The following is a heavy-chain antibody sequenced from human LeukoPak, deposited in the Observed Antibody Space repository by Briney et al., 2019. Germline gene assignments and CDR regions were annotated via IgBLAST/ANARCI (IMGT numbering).Heavy chain of an antibody. Sequence: ASVKVSCKASGYTFTGYYMHWVRQAPGQGLEWMGRINPNSGGTNYAQKFQGRVTMTRDASTSTVYMELSSLRSEDTAVYYCARTKTGGYSYGKYYFDYWGQGTLVTVSS. V-gene: IGHV1-2*06. J-gene: IGHJ4*02. CDR2: INPNSGGT. CDR3: ARTKTGGYSYGKYYFDY. CDR1: GYTFTGYY. D-gene: IGHD5-18*01.